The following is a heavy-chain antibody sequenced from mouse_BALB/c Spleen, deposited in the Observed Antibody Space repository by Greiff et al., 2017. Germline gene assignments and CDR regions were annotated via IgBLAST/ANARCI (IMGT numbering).Heavy chain of an antibody. CDR1: GFAFSSYD. D-gene: IGHD1-1*01. CDR2: ISSGGGST. J-gene: IGHJ3*01. V-gene: IGHV5-12-1*01. CDR3: ARRGYYGSSYEAAY. Sequence: DVMLVESGGGLVKPGGSLKLSCAASGFAFSSYDMSWVRQTPEKRLEWVAYISSGGGSTYYPDTVKGRFTISRDNAKNTLYLQMSSLKSEDTAMYYCARRGYYGSSYEAAYWGQGTLVTVSA.